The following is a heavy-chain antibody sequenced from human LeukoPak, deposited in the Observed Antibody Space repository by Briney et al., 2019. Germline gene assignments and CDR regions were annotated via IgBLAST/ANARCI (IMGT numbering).Heavy chain of an antibody. CDR3: TRDYDSSGYSVRSEY. CDR2: IEQDGSEI. CDR1: GFTFSRYW. Sequence: GGSLRLSCAASGFTFSRYWMSWVRQAPGKGLEWVANIEQDGSEIYYVDSVKGRFTIFRDNAKRTLYLQLNSLRAEDTALYYCTRDYDSSGYSVRSEYWGQGTLVTVSS. D-gene: IGHD3-22*01. V-gene: IGHV3-7*01. J-gene: IGHJ4*02.